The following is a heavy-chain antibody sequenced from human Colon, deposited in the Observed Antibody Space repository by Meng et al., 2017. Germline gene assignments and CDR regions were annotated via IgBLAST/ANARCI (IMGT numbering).Heavy chain of an antibody. Sequence: QGALQGSGPGVVKPSETLSLTCAVSGGSISRSDWWSWVRQPPGKGLEWIGETSHSGSTNYSPSLKSRVTISLDKSKNQLSLKLNSVTAADTAVYYCARADCTAGICYQFDNWGQGTLVTVSS. J-gene: IGHJ4*02. CDR1: GGSISRSDW. V-gene: IGHV4-4*02. CDR3: ARADCTAGICYQFDN. D-gene: IGHD2-8*02. CDR2: TSHSGST.